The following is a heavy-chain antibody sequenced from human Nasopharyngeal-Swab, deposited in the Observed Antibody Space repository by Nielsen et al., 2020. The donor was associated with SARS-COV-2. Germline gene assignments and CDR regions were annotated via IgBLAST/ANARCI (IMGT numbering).Heavy chain of an antibody. CDR2: TSGDGGEK. CDR3: GDSSGWNEDAFDI. V-gene: IGHV3-30*03. CDR1: GFSFDTYG. J-gene: IGHJ3*02. Sequence: GESLKISCVDPGFSFDTYGMHWVRQAPGKGLEWLAFTSGDGGEKHYADSVKGRFTISRDNSKNTLYLQMNSLRPEDTAVYYCGDSSGWNEDAFDIWGQGTMVTVSS. D-gene: IGHD6-19*01.